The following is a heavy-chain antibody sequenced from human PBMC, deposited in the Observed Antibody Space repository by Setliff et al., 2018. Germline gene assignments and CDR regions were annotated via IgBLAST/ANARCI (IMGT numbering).Heavy chain of an antibody. J-gene: IGHJ4*02. Sequence: GGSLRLSCAASGFTFSNTWMTWVRQASGKGLEWIGRIKSKVDGSSIYYADSVKGRFTISRDNAKNSLYLQMNSLRAEDTAVYYCARSPLWFGELFFDYWGQGTLVTVSS. CDR3: ARSPLWFGELFFDY. CDR2: IKSKVDGSSI. D-gene: IGHD3-10*01. CDR1: GFTFSNTW. V-gene: IGHV3-48*04.